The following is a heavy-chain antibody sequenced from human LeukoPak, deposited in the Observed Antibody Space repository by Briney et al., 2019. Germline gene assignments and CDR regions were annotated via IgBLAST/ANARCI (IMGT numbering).Heavy chain of an antibody. J-gene: IGHJ4*02. CDR3: ARNPSVGFGDYYFDY. Sequence: GASVKVSCKASGYTFTGYYMHWVRQAPGQGLEWMGWINPNSGGTNYAQKFQGRVTMTRDTSISTAYMELSSLRSEDTAVYYCARNPSVGFGDYYFDYWGQGTLVTVSS. CDR2: INPNSGGT. V-gene: IGHV1-2*02. CDR1: GYTFTGYY. D-gene: IGHD3-10*01.